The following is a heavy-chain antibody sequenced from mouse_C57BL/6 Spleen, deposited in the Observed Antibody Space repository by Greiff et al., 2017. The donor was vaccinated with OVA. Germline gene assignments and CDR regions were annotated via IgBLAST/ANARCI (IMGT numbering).Heavy chain of an antibody. CDR3: AKATPHYGSSYHYFDY. J-gene: IGHJ2*01. D-gene: IGHD1-1*01. V-gene: IGHV1-75*01. Sequence: QVQLKESGPELVKPGASVKISCKASGYTFTDYYINWVKQRPGQGLEWIGWIFPGSGSTYYNEKFKGKATLTVDKSSSTAYMLLSSLTSEDSAVYFCAKATPHYGSSYHYFDYWGQGTTLTVSS. CDR2: IFPGSGST. CDR1: GYTFTDYY.